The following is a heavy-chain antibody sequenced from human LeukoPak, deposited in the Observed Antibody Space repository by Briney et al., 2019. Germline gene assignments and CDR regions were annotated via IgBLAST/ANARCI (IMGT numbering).Heavy chain of an antibody. D-gene: IGHD3-16*01. CDR1: GFTFSSYS. J-gene: IGHJ4*02. Sequence: PGGSLRLSCAASGFTFSSYSMNWVRQAPGKGLEWVANVKQDGSEIYYVDSVKGRFTVSRDTAKNSLFLQMNSLRAEDSAVYYCTREGAYRGLYFDFWGQGTLVTVSS. V-gene: IGHV3-7*01. CDR2: VKQDGSEI. CDR3: TREGAYRGLYFDF.